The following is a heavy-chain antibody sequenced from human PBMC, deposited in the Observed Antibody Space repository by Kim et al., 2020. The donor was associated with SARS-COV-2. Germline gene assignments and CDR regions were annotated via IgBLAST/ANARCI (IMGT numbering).Heavy chain of an antibody. CDR1: GFTFSSYG. D-gene: IGHD6-6*01. J-gene: IGHJ6*02. CDR3: AKDVALRTRSIIAARPNYYGMEV. CDR2: ISYDGSNK. Sequence: GGSLRLSCAASGFTFSSYGMHWVRQAPGKGLEWVAVISYDGSNKYYADSVKGRFTISRDNSKNTLYLQMNSLRAEDTAVYYCAKDVALRTRSIIAARPNYYGMEVWVQGTPVTVSS. V-gene: IGHV3-30*18.